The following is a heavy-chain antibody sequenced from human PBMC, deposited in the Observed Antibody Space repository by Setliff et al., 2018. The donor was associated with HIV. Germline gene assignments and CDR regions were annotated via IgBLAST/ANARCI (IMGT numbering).Heavy chain of an antibody. D-gene: IGHD2-8*01. CDR2: INHSAFT. V-gene: IGHV4-34*10. J-gene: IGHJ3*02. Sequence: SETLSLTCAVYGESFSRYYFTWIRQAPGRGLEWIGEINHSAFTKYNPSLASRVTMSIDTSKNQFSLRLRSVTAADTAMYYCARFISGKNGVDIWGPGTMVTVSS. CDR1: GESFSRYY. CDR3: ARFISGKNGVDI.